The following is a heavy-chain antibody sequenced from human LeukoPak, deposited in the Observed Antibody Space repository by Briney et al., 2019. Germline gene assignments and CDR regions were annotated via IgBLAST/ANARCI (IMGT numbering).Heavy chain of an antibody. J-gene: IGHJ4*02. CDR2: IYPGDSDP. D-gene: IGHD6-13*01. CDR3: VRHGLGSSWFDFDY. CDR1: GYTFTNNW. Sequence: GESLKISGKGSGYTFTNNWIGWARQMPGKGLEWMGIIYPGDSDPRYSPSFQGQVTISADKSISTAYLQWSSLKASDSAIYYCVRHGLGSSWFDFDYWGQGTLVTVSS. V-gene: IGHV5-51*01.